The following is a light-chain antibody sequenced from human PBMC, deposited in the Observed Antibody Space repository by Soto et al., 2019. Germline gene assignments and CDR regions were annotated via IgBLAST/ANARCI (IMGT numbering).Light chain of an antibody. CDR3: QQRRDWPLT. Sequence: EIVLTQSPATLSLSPGERATLSCRASQSVSSSFAWYQQKPGQAPRLLIYDASSRATGIPVRFSGSGSGTDFTLTISSLELEDSAVYYCQQRRDWPLTFGGGTKVEIK. CDR2: DAS. CDR1: QSVSSS. J-gene: IGKJ4*01. V-gene: IGKV3-11*01.